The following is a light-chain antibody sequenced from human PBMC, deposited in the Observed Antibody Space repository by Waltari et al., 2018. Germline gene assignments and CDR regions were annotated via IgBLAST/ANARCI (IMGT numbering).Light chain of an antibody. Sequence: QSVLTQPPSVSAAPGQEVTISCSGSTSDIGNNYVFWYQQVPGTAPKLLISDDNNRPSGVPDRFSGSKSGTSATLLITGLQTGDEADYFCATWDDSLSAGVFGPGTKVTV. J-gene: IGLJ1*01. CDR1: TSDIGNNY. V-gene: IGLV1-51*01. CDR2: DDN. CDR3: ATWDDSLSAGV.